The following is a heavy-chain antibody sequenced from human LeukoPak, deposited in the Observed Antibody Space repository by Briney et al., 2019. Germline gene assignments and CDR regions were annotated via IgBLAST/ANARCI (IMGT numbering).Heavy chain of an antibody. CDR2: IRSKANDYAT. CDR1: GFTFSGST. Sequence: GGSLKLSCAASGFTFSGSTMHWVRQASGKGLEWVGRIRSKANDYATAYATSVKGRFTLSRDDSKNTAYLQMNSLKTEDTAVYYCIRGAASGSYYGFDVWGQGATVTVSS. D-gene: IGHD1-26*01. V-gene: IGHV3-73*01. CDR3: IRGAASGSYYGFDV. J-gene: IGHJ6*02.